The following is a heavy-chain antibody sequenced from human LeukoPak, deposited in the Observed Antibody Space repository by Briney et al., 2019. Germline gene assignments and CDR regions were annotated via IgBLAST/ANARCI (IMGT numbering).Heavy chain of an antibody. CDR1: GYSFTTYW. CDR2: IYPGNSDV. V-gene: IGHV5-51*01. D-gene: IGHD3-10*01. CDR3: AWQKYFSPLFEP. Sequence: GESLKISCEGSGYSFTTYWIGWVRQMPGKGLEWMGIIYPGNSDVHYSPSFQGRVTISADRSINTAYLQWTSLKPSDSAIYYCAWQKYFSPLFEPWGQGTLVTVSS. J-gene: IGHJ5*02.